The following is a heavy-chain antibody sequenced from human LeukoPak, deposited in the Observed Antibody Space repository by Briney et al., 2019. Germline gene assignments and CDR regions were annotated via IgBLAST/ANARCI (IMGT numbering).Heavy chain of an antibody. CDR1: GFTFSSYA. Sequence: GGSLRLSCAASGFTFSSYAMHWVRQAPGKGLEYVSAISSNGGSTYYANSVKGRFTISRDNSKNTLYLQMGSLRAEDMAVYYCARDWFRCSGGSCYSSHYYYYMDVWGKGTTVTISS. D-gene: IGHD2-15*01. CDR2: ISSNGGST. J-gene: IGHJ6*03. V-gene: IGHV3-64*01. CDR3: ARDWFRCSGGSCYSSHYYYYMDV.